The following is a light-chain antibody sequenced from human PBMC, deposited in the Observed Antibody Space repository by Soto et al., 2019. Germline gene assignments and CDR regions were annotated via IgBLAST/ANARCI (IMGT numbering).Light chain of an antibody. CDR2: RNN. CDR3: AAWDDSLSVVV. V-gene: IGLV1-47*01. CDR1: SSNIGSNY. Sequence: QSVLTQPPSASGTPGQRVTISFSGSSSNIGSNYVYWYQQLPGTAPKLLIYRNNQRPSVVPDRFSGAKTGTSASLAISGLRSEDEAEYYCAAWDDSLSVVVFGGGTKLTVL. J-gene: IGLJ2*01.